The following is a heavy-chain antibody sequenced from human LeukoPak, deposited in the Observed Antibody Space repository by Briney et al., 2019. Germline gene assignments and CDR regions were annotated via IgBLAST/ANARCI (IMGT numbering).Heavy chain of an antibody. V-gene: IGHV3-48*03. CDR1: GFTFSGYE. J-gene: IGHJ6*02. Sequence: GGSLRLSCAASGFTFSGYEMNWVRRAPGKGLEWVSYISSGGSTVYYADSVKGRFTISRDNAKNSLYLQTNSLRAEDTGVYYCARDSAARDYYGMDVWGQGTTVTVSS. CDR2: ISSGGSTV. D-gene: IGHD5-18*01. CDR3: ARDSAARDYYGMDV.